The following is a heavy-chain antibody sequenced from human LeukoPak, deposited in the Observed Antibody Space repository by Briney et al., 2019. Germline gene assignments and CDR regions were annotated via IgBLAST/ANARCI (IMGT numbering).Heavy chain of an antibody. J-gene: IGHJ1*01. V-gene: IGHV4-39*01. CDR1: GGSISSSSYY. CDR2: IYYSGST. CDR3: ARLHYYDSSGYFLGYFQH. Sequence: PSETLSLTCTVSGGSISSSSYYWGWIRQPPGKGLEWIGSIYYSGSTYYNPSLKSRVTISVDTSKNQFSLKLSSVTAADTAVYYCARLHYYDSSGYFLGYFQHWGQGTLVTVSS. D-gene: IGHD3-22*01.